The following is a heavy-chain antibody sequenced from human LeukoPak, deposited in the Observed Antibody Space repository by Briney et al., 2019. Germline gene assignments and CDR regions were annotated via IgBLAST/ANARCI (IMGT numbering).Heavy chain of an antibody. D-gene: IGHD1-14*01. CDR1: GLTFSIYA. J-gene: IGHJ1*01. V-gene: IGHV3-23*01. CDR2: ISGGGGTT. Sequence: GGSLRLSCAASGLTFSIYAMSWVRPAPGKGLEWVSAISGGGGTTYYADSVKGRFTISRDNSKNTLYLQMDSLRAEDTAVYYCAKKTGGGTYSEYFQHWGQGTLVTVSS. CDR3: AKKTGGGTYSEYFQH.